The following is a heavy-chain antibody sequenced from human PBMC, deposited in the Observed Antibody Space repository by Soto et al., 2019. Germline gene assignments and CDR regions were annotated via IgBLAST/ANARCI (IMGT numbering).Heavy chain of an antibody. CDR1: GFTFSSYA. CDR2: ISGSGGST. Sequence: GGSLRLSCAASGFTFSSYAMSWVRQAPGKGLEWVSAISGSGGSTYYADSVKGRFTISRDNSKTTLYLQMNSVRAEDTAVYYCAKIDTNDFWSGYYIYFDYWGQGTLVTVSS. D-gene: IGHD3-3*01. J-gene: IGHJ4*02. CDR3: AKIDTNDFWSGYYIYFDY. V-gene: IGHV3-23*01.